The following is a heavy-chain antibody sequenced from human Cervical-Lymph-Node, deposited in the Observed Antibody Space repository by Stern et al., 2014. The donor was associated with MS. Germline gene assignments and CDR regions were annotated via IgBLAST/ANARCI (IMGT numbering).Heavy chain of an antibody. CDR3: SREKRDCSGGSCYSRDDY. J-gene: IGHJ4*02. V-gene: IGHV1-46*03. CDR1: GYTFTSYY. CDR2: INPSGGTT. Sequence: QVQLVESGAEVKKPGASVKVSCKASGYTFTSYYMLWVRQPPGQGLEWMGIINPSGGTTNHAQKFQGRVTMTRDTSTSTVYMELSSLRSEDTAVYYCSREKRDCSGGSCYSRDDYWGQGTLVTVSS. D-gene: IGHD2-15*01.